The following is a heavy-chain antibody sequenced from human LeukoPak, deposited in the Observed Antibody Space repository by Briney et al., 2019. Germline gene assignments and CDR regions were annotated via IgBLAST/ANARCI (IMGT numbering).Heavy chain of an antibody. J-gene: IGHJ4*02. Sequence: FXXXXXAMXWVXQAPGKGLEWVSAISGSGGSTYYADSVKGRFTISRDNSKNTLYLQMNSLRAEDTAVYYCAKDGYSSGWFNTYWGQGTLVTVSS. V-gene: IGHV3-23*01. D-gene: IGHD6-19*01. CDR2: ISGSGGST. CDR1: FXXXXXA. CDR3: AKDGYSSGWFNTY.